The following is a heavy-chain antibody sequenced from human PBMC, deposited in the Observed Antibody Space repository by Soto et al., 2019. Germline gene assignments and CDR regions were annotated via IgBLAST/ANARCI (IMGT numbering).Heavy chain of an antibody. V-gene: IGHV3-15*01. CDR3: TATDLYDFWSGYYPDY. Sequence: EVQLVESGGGLVKPGGSLRLSCAASGFTFSNAWMSWVRQAPGKGLEWVGRIKSKTDGGTTDYAAPVKGRFTISRDDSKNTLYLQMNSLKTDDTAVYYCTATDLYDFWSGYYPDYWGQGTLVTVSS. J-gene: IGHJ4*02. CDR2: IKSKTDGGTT. CDR1: GFTFSNAW. D-gene: IGHD3-3*01.